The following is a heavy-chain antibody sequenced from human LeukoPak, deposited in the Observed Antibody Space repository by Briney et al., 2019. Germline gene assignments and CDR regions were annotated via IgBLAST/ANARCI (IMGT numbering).Heavy chain of an antibody. Sequence: PVKVSCKASGGTFSSYAISWVRQAPGQGLEWMGGIIPIFGTANYAQKFQGRVTITADKSTSTAYMELSSLRSEDTAVYYCARVVGYSSSSNWFDPWGQGTLVTVSS. D-gene: IGHD6-13*01. CDR3: ARVVGYSSSSNWFDP. CDR1: GGTFSSYA. V-gene: IGHV1-69*06. CDR2: IIPIFGTA. J-gene: IGHJ5*02.